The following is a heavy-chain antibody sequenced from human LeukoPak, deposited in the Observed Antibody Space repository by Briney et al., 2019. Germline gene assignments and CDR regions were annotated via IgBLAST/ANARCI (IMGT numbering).Heavy chain of an antibody. J-gene: IGHJ4*02. V-gene: IGHV3-9*01. CDR3: AKDSLGGFDY. Sequence: GRSLRLSCAASGFTFDDYAMHWVRQAPGKGLEWFSGISWNSGSIGYADSVKGRFTISRDNAKNSLYLQMNSLRAEDTALYYCAKDSLGGFDYWGQGTLVTVSS. CDR2: ISWNSGSI. CDR1: GFTFDDYA.